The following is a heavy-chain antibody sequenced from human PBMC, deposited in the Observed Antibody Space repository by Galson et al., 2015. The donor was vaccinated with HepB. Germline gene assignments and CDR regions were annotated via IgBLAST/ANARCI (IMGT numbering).Heavy chain of an antibody. J-gene: IGHJ6*02. V-gene: IGHV3-11*05. Sequence: SLRLSCAASGFTFSDYYMSWIRQAPGKGLEWVSYISSSSSYTNYADSVKGRFTISRDNAKNSLYLQMNSLRAEDTAVYYCARVWGSGSYFYYYYGMDVWGQGTTVTVSS. CDR2: ISSSSSYT. D-gene: IGHD3-10*01. CDR1: GFTFSDYY. CDR3: ARVWGSGSYFYYYYGMDV.